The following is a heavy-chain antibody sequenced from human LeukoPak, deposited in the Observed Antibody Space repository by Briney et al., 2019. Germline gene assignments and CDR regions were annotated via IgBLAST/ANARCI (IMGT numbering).Heavy chain of an antibody. J-gene: IGHJ4*02. D-gene: IGHD2-15*01. Sequence: PSETLSLTCSVSGGSISSGDYYWSWIRQPPGTGLEWIGYIYYSGSTYYNPSLKSRVTISVDTSKNQFSLKLSSVTAADTAVYYCARDEDRSGGLEWGQGTLVTVSS. CDR1: GGSISSGDYY. CDR3: ARDEDRSGGLE. V-gene: IGHV4-30-4*08. CDR2: IYYSGST.